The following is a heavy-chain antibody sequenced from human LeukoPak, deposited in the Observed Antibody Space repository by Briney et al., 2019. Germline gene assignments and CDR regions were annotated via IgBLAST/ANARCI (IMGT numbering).Heavy chain of an antibody. D-gene: IGHD1-26*01. CDR2: LSSRSDYL. CDR1: GFTFGTYA. CDR3: AKDAIVGATHDYFDY. J-gene: IGHJ4*02. V-gene: IGHV3-23*01. Sequence: GGSLRLSCAASGFTFGTYAMGWVRQGPGKGLEWVSSLSSRSDYLYYADSVKGRFTISRDNSKNTLYLQMNSLRAEDTAVYYCAKDAIVGATHDYFDYWGQGTLVTVSS.